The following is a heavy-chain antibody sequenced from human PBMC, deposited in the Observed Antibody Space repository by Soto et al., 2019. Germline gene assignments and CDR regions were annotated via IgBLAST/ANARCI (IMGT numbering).Heavy chain of an antibody. J-gene: IGHJ4*02. CDR3: ARERRQYDFWSGYKAYLDD. V-gene: IGHV1-8*01. Sequence: QVQLVQSGAEVKKPGASVKVSCKASGYTFTSYEINWVRQATGQGLEWMGWRNHNSGNTGYAQKFQLRVTMTRNTGKSTGYMEVSSLRPEDTSVYYCARERRQYDFWSGYKAYLDDWGQGTLVTVSS. D-gene: IGHD3-3*01. CDR1: GYTFTSYE. CDR2: RNHNSGNT.